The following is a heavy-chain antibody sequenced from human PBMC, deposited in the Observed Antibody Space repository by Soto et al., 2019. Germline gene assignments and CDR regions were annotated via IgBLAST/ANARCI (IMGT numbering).Heavy chain of an antibody. CDR2: ISYDGSNK. D-gene: IGHD3-10*01. CDR1: GFTFSRYA. CDR3: ARDLWELGDFDY. V-gene: IGHV3-30-3*01. J-gene: IGHJ4*02. Sequence: GGSLRLSCAASGFTFSRYAMHWVRQAPGKGLEWVAVISYDGSNKYHADSVKGRFSISRDNSKNTLYLQMNSLRVEDTAVYFCARDLWELGDFDYWGQGTLVTVSS.